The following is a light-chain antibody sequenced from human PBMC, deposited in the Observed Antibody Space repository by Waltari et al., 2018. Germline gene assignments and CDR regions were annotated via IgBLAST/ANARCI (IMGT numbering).Light chain of an antibody. CDR1: QATGSS. J-gene: IGKJ2*01. CDR3: QQANSYPRT. Sequence: DIRLTQSPSFLSASVGDRVTISCRASQATGSSFAWYQQKPGKAPRLLIYAASTLEGGVPPRFSGSGSVTEFTLTISSLQPEDFATYYCQQANSYPRTFGQGTKLEI. CDR2: AAS. V-gene: IGKV1-9*01.